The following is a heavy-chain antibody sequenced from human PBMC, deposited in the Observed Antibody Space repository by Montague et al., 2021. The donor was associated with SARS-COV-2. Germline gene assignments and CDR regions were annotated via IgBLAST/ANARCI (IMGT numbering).Heavy chain of an antibody. CDR1: GGSLKIDSSY. CDR3: ARGGNSFDD. V-gene: IGHV4-61*02. CDR2: TFSGGSP. J-gene: IGHJ4*02. Sequence: TLSLTCTISGGSLKIDSSYWSWVRQPAGKGLEWIGRTFSGGSPDYSPSLKSRVAISLDTSNYRFSLRLTSVTAADTAVYFCARGGNSFDDWGQGILVTVSS.